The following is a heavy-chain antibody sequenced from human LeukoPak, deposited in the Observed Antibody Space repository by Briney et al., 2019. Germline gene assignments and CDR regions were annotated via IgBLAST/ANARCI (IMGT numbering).Heavy chain of an antibody. Sequence: GESLQISCQGSGYSFTSYWIGWVRQMPGKGLEWMGIIYPGDSDTRYSPSFQGQVTISADKSISTAYLQWSSLKASDTAMYYCARHSIPYYYDSSGYNFDYWGQGTLVTVSS. J-gene: IGHJ4*02. CDR2: IYPGDSDT. V-gene: IGHV5-51*01. CDR3: ARHSIPYYYDSSGYNFDY. D-gene: IGHD3-22*01. CDR1: GYSFTSYW.